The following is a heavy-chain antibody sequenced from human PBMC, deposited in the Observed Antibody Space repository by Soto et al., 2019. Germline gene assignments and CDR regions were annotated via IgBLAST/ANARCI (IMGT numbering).Heavy chain of an antibody. CDR1: GGTFSSYA. D-gene: IGHD3-10*01. J-gene: IGHJ6*02. CDR3: ASIRANTYYYGMDV. CDR2: ILPIFGTA. V-gene: IGHV1-69*12. Sequence: QVQLVQSGAEVKKPGSSVKVSCKASGGTFSSYAISWVRQAPGQGLEWMGGILPIFGTADYAQKFQGRVTITADESTSTADMELSSLRSEDTAVYYCASIRANTYYYGMDVWGQGTTVTVSS.